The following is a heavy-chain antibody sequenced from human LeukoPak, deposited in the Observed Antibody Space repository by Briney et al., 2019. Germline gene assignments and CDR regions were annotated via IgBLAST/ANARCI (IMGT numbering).Heavy chain of an antibody. CDR2: IIPILGIA. J-gene: IGHJ4*02. D-gene: IGHD6-19*01. V-gene: IGHV1-69*02. Sequence: GSSVKVSCKASGGTFSSYTISWVRQAPGQGLEWMGRIIPILGIANYAQKFQGRVTITADKSTSTAYMELSSLRSEDTAVYYCARGTDSGWSGSSDWGQGTLVTVSS. CDR1: GGTFSSYT. CDR3: ARGTDSGWSGSSD.